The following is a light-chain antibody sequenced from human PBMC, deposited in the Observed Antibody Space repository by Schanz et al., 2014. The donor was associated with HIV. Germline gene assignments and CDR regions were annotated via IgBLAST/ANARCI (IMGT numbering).Light chain of an antibody. J-gene: IGKJ1*01. Sequence: EIVLTQSPGTLSLSPGERATLSCRASQSVSSSYLAWYQQKPGQAPRLLIYGASSRATGIPDRFSGSGSGTDFTLTISSLQPEDFATYYCQQSYRTPWTFGQGTKVEIK. V-gene: IGKV3-20*01. CDR2: GAS. CDR3: QQSYRTPWT. CDR1: QSVSSSY.